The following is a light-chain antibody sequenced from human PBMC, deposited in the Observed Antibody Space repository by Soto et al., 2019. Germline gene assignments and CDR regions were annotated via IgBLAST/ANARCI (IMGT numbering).Light chain of an antibody. CDR3: QQLSYYPRT. J-gene: IGKJ2*01. CDR2: AAS. Sequence: IQMTQSPSSLSAAVGDRVTITCRASQDVSSYLVWYQQKPGKAPELLIYAASTLQSGLPSRFSGSGSGTEFTLTINSLQPEDFATYYCQQLSYYPRTFGQGTKLEIK. V-gene: IGKV1-9*01. CDR1: QDVSSY.